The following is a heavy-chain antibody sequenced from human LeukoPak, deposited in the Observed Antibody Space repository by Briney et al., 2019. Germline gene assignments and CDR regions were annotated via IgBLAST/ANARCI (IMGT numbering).Heavy chain of an antibody. V-gene: IGHV3-30*18. CDR1: GFTFSSYG. Sequence: GGSLRLSCAASGFTFSSYGMHWVRQAPGKGLEWVAVISYDGSNKYYADSVKGRFTISRDNSKNTLYLQMNSLRAEDTAVYYCAKDREYSYSYYGMDVWGQGTTVTVSS. CDR2: ISYDGSNK. CDR3: AKDREYSYSYYGMDV. J-gene: IGHJ6*02. D-gene: IGHD5-18*01.